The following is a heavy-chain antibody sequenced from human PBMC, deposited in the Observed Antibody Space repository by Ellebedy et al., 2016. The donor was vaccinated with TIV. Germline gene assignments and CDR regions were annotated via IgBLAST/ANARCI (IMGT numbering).Heavy chain of an antibody. CDR2: IGSTGDT. D-gene: IGHD6-13*01. Sequence: GESLKISXAASGFTFRNYDMHWVRQASGKGLEWVSRIGSTGDTEYSASVKGRFTISRENAKYTVYLQMNSLRREDTALYYCTRAYSSSWSGYFDSWGQGTLVTVSS. J-gene: IGHJ4*02. CDR3: TRAYSSSWSGYFDS. V-gene: IGHV3-13*01. CDR1: GFTFRNYD.